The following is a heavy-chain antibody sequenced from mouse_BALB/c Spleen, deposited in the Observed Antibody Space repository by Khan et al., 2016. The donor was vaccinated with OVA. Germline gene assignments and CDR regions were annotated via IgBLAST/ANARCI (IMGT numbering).Heavy chain of an antibody. Sequence: QVQLQQSGAELARPGASVKMSCKAYGYTFTSNTIHWIKQRPGQGLEWIGYINPTSIFTNYNQKFTDKATLTADKSSSTAYMQLSSLTSDDTAHYYCARRNALYAMDYWGQGTSVTVSS. CDR3: ARRNALYAMDY. V-gene: IGHV1-4*01. CDR2: INPTSIFT. J-gene: IGHJ4*01. CDR1: GYTFTSNT.